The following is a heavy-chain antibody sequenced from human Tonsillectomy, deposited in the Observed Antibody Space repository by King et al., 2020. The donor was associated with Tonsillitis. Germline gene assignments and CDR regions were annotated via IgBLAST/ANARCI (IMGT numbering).Heavy chain of an antibody. J-gene: IGHJ4*02. D-gene: IGHD6-19*01. CDR2: ISYDGSNK. V-gene: IGHV3-30*18. Sequence: GGGGGGVGQPGGSLRLSGAASGFTFSSYGMRWVRQAPGKGLEWVAVISYDGSNKYYADSVKGRFTISRDNSKNTLYLQMNSLSAEDTAVYYCAKGGGSGWYYFDYWGQGTLVTVSS. CDR3: AKGGGSGWYYFDY. CDR1: GFTFSSYG.